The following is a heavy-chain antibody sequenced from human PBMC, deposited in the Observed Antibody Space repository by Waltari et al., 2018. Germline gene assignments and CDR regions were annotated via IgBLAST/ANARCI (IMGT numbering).Heavy chain of an antibody. CDR1: GGSISSHY. Sequence: QVQLQESGPGLVKPSETLSLTCTVSGGSISSHYWSWIRQPPGQGLEWIGYIYYSGGTTYNPSLKRRVTISVDTSKNQFSLKLSSVTAADTAVYYCARGGAVISYYYYGMDVWGHGTTVTVSS. CDR3: ARGGAVISYYYYGMDV. J-gene: IGHJ6*02. V-gene: IGHV4-59*11. D-gene: IGHD2-21*01. CDR2: IYYSGGT.